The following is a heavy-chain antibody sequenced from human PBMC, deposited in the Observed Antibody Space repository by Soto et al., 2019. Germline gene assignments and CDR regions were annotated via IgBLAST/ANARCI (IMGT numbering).Heavy chain of an antibody. CDR1: GFTFSSYS. V-gene: IGHV3-21*01. D-gene: IGHD2-15*01. Sequence: EVQLVESGGGLVKPGGSLRLSCAASGFTFSSYSMNWVRQAPGKGLEWVSSISSSSSYIYYADSVMGRFTISRDNAKNSLYLQMNSLRAEDTAVYYCAKWSRYCSGGSCYSNAYYYYYYMDVWGKGTTVTVSS. J-gene: IGHJ6*03. CDR3: AKWSRYCSGGSCYSNAYYYYYYMDV. CDR2: ISSSSSYI.